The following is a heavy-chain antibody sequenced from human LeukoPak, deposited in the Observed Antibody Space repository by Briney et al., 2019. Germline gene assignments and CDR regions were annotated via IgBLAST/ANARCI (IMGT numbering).Heavy chain of an antibody. CDR2: LNPNSGNT. Sequence: SVTVSRKAFVYTFTSYIINWVRQATPQGLDRMGRLNPNSGNTGYAERFQGKFTLTRNTATSTASMELSSPRSDDTAVYYCAMIIAVAAADYWGQGTLVTVSS. J-gene: IGHJ4*02. D-gene: IGHD6-19*01. V-gene: IGHV1-8*01. CDR3: AMIIAVAAADY. CDR1: VYTFTSYI.